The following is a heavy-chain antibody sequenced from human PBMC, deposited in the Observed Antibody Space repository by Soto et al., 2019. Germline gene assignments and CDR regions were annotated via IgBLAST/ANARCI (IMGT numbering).Heavy chain of an antibody. CDR2: INAGNGNT. D-gene: IGHD5-12*01. CDR3: AASRGYSGYDRYYFDY. CDR1: GYTFTSYA. V-gene: IGHV1-3*01. Sequence: SVKISCKASGYTFTSYAMHWVRQAPGQRLEWMGWINAGNGNTKYSQKFQGRVTITRDTSASTAYMELSNLRSEDTAVYYCAASRGYSGYDRYYFDYWGQGTLVTVSS. J-gene: IGHJ4*02.